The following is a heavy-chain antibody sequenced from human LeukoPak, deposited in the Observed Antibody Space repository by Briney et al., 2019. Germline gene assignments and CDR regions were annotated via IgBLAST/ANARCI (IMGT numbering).Heavy chain of an antibody. D-gene: IGHD4-17*01. Sequence: PGRSLRLSCAASGLTFSSYGMHWVRQAPGKGLEWVAVISYDGSNKYYADSVKGRFTISRDNSKNTLYLQMNSLRAEDTAVYYCAKDPYGDYGYWGQGTLVTVSS. CDR1: GLTFSSYG. J-gene: IGHJ4*02. V-gene: IGHV3-30*18. CDR3: AKDPYGDYGY. CDR2: ISYDGSNK.